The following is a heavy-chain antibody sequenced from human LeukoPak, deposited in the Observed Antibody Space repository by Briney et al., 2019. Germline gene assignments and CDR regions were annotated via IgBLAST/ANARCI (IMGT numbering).Heavy chain of an antibody. CDR2: INTNTGNP. Sequence: ASVKVSCKASGYTFTGYYMHWVRQAPGQGLEWMGWINTNTGNPTYAQGFTGRFVFSLDTSVSTAYLQISSLKAEDTAVYYCARGDYYGSGVRGVLAVDIWGQGTMVTVSS. D-gene: IGHD3-10*01. CDR3: ARGDYYGSGVRGVLAVDI. J-gene: IGHJ3*02. V-gene: IGHV7-4-1*02. CDR1: GYTFTGYY.